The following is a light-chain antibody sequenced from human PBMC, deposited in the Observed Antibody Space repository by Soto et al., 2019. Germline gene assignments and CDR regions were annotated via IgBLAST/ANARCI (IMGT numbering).Light chain of an antibody. CDR3: QQRYNWPLT. Sequence: TVLTQSPATLSLSPGERATLSCKASQSIGNSLGWFQQKPGQAPRLLIDDAFNRATGIPARFTGSGSGPDFPLTSSSLEPEEFGVYYCQQRYNWPLTFGGGTKVDIK. J-gene: IGKJ4*01. CDR2: DAF. CDR1: QSIGNS. V-gene: IGKV3-11*01.